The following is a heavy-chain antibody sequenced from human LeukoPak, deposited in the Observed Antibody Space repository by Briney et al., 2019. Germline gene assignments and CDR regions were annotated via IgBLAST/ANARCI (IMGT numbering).Heavy chain of an antibody. CDR3: ARDSGSYLQPTDY. J-gene: IGHJ4*02. D-gene: IGHD1-26*01. V-gene: IGHV3-23*01. CDR1: GFTFNTYA. CDR2: INGNGLST. Sequence: GGSLRLSCAASGFTFNTYAMAWVRQAPGKGLGWVSSINGNGLSTYYADSVKGRFTISRDTSKSTLYLQMNSLRGDDTAVYHCARDSGSYLQPTDYWGQGTLVTVSS.